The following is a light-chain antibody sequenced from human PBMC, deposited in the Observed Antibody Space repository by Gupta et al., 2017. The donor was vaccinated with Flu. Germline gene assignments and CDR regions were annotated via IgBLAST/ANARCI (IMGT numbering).Light chain of an antibody. J-gene: IGKJ4*01. Sequence: DIYVTQSPSFLSAAVGDRVTITCRASQDFGSDLAWYQQKPGKAPKLLIYTASILESGVLSRFSGHTSVTEFRLTVMSLQPQDIAGYSIRERNAFPLTFGGGTKVEIK. CDR2: TAS. CDR1: QDFGSD. V-gene: IGKV1-9*01. CDR3: RERNAFPLT.